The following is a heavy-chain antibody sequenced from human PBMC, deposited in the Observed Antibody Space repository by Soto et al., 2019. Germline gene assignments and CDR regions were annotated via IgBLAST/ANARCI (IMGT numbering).Heavy chain of an antibody. CDR3: RRGSRSAGACCSRCWDDLVY. CDR2: INNDGSST. D-gene: IGHD1-1*01. V-gene: IGHV3-74*01. J-gene: IGHJ4*02. Sequence: GGSLRLSCAASGFTFSDFWMHWVRQAPGKGLVWVSRINNDGSSTSYADSVKGRFTISRDNAKNTLYLQMNSLRAEDTAVYYCRRGSRSAGACCSRCWDDLVYWGQGTLVTVSS. CDR1: GFTFSDFW.